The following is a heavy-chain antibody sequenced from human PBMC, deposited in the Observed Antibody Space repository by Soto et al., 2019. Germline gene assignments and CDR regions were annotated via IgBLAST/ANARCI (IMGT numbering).Heavy chain of an antibody. CDR2: ISGSGGST. CDR3: AKEQGAAGKFDY. V-gene: IGHV3-23*01. J-gene: IGHJ4*02. D-gene: IGHD6-13*01. CDR1: GFTFSSYA. Sequence: GGSLRLSCAASGFTFSSYAMSWVRQAPGKGLEWVSAISGSGGSTYYADSVKGRFTISRENYKNTLYLQMNSLRAEDTAVYYCAKEQGAAGKFDYWGQGTLGTVSS.